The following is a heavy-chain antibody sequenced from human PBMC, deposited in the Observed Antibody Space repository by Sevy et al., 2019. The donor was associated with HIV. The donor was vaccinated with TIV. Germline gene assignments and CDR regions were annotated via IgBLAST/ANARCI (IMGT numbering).Heavy chain of an antibody. D-gene: IGHD3-3*01. CDR3: ATPPGGFDFWSGYTYWYFDL. CDR2: ISGSGGST. Sequence: GGSLRLSCAASGFTFSSYAMSWVRQAPGKGLEWVSAISGSGGSTYYADSVKGRFTISRDNSKKTLYLQMNSLRAEDTAVYYCATPPGGFDFWSGYTYWYFDLWGRGTLVTVSS. V-gene: IGHV3-23*01. J-gene: IGHJ2*01. CDR1: GFTFSSYA.